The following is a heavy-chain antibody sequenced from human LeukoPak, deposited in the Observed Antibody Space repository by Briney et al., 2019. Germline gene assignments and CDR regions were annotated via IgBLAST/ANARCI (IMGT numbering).Heavy chain of an antibody. CDR3: ARDLGNWFDP. Sequence: SETLSLTCTVSGGSISSSDYYWGWIRQPPGKGLEWIGSIYFGGSTYYNPSLKSRVTISVDTSKNQFSLKLSSVTAADTAVYCCARDLGNWFDPWGQGTLVTVSS. J-gene: IGHJ5*02. CDR1: GGSISSSDYY. V-gene: IGHV4-39*07. D-gene: IGHD3-16*01. CDR2: IYFGGST.